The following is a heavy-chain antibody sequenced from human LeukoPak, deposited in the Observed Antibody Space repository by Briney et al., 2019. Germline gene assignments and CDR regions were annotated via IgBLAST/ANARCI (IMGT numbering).Heavy chain of an antibody. Sequence: SETLSVTCTVSGGSISSSTYNWGWIRQPPGKGLEWIGSSYYSGTTYYNPSLRSRVTISVDTSKNQFSLKLRSVTAADTALYFCARGLVLATDDAFDIWGQGTLVTVSS. V-gene: IGHV4-39*07. J-gene: IGHJ3*02. CDR2: SYYSGTT. D-gene: IGHD5-12*01. CDR3: ARGLVLATDDAFDI. CDR1: GGSISSSTYN.